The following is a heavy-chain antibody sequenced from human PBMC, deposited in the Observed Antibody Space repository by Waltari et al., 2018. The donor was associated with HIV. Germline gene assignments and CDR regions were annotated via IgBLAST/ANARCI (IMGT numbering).Heavy chain of an antibody. CDR1: GFTFSSYW. D-gene: IGHD2-15*01. V-gene: IGHV3-7*01. CDR3: ARETPYCSGGSCYFSGNWFDP. CDR2: IKQDGSEK. Sequence: EVQLVESGGDLVQPGGSLRLSCAASGFTFSSYWMSWVRQAPGKGLEWVANIKQDGSEKYYVDSVKSRFTISRDNAKNSLYLQMNSLRAEDTAVYYCARETPYCSGGSCYFSGNWFDPWGQGTLVTVSS. J-gene: IGHJ5*02.